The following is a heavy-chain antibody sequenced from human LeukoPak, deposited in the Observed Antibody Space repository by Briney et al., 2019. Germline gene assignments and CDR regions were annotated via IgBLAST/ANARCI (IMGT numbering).Heavy chain of an antibody. V-gene: IGHV5-51*01. CDR3: ARLGPYYYDSSGYYYARWFDP. D-gene: IGHD3-22*01. J-gene: IGHJ5*02. CDR2: IYPGDSDT. CDR1: GYRFTSYW. Sequence: GESLKISCKGPGYRFTSYWIGWVGRMPGKGLEWMGIIYPGDSDTTYSPSFQGQVTISADKSISTAYLQWSSLKASDTAMYYCARLGPYYYDSSGYYYARWFDPWGQGTLVTVSS.